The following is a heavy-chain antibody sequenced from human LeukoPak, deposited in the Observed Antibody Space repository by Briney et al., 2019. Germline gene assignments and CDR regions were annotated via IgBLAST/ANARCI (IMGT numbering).Heavy chain of an antibody. V-gene: IGHV3-66*01. J-gene: IGHJ4*02. CDR2: IYSGGST. CDR1: GFTFSSYA. D-gene: IGHD3-10*01. CDR3: ARAASILWFGESYLDY. Sequence: GGSLRLSCAASGFTFSSYAMSWVRQAPGKGLEWVSVIYSGGSTYYADSVKGRFTISRDNSKNTLYLQMNSLRAEDTAVYYCARAASILWFGESYLDYWGQGTLVTVSS.